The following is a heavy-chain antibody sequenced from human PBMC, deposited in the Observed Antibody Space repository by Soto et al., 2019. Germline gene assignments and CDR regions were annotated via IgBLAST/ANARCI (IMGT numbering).Heavy chain of an antibody. Sequence: PGGSLRLSCAASGFTFSSYAMHWVRQAPGKGLEWVAVISYDGSNKYYADSVKGRFTISRDNSKNTLYLQMNSLRAEDTAVYYCARDRIAAAGLKSFDYWGQGTLVTVSS. D-gene: IGHD6-13*01. CDR1: GFTFSSYA. CDR3: ARDRIAAAGLKSFDY. J-gene: IGHJ4*02. V-gene: IGHV3-30-3*01. CDR2: ISYDGSNK.